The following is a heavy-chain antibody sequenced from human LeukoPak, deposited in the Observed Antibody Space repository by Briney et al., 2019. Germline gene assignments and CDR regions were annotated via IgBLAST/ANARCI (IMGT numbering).Heavy chain of an antibody. CDR1: GFTFSSYA. CDR3: VTVDPIIIDY. J-gene: IGHJ4*02. D-gene: IGHD2-8*02. Sequence: GGSLRLSCAASGFTFSSYAMSWVRQAPGKGLEWVAVIWYDGSNKYYADSVKGRFTISRDNSKNTLYLQMNSLRAEDTAVYYCVTVDPIIIDYWGQGTLVTVSS. V-gene: IGHV3-33*08. CDR2: IWYDGSNK.